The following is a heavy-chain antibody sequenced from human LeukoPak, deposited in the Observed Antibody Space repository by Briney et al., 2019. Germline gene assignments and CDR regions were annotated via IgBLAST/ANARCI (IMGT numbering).Heavy chain of an antibody. D-gene: IGHD3-3*01. J-gene: IGHJ4*02. CDR3: AREDNDFWSGYSTA. CDR2: IIPILGIA. V-gene: IGHV1-69*04. Sequence: SVKVSCKASGGTFSSYTISWVRQAPRQGLEWMGRIIPILGIANYAQKFQGRVTITADKSTSTAYMELSSLRSEDTAVYYCAREDNDFWSGYSTAWGQGTLVTVSS. CDR1: GGTFSSYT.